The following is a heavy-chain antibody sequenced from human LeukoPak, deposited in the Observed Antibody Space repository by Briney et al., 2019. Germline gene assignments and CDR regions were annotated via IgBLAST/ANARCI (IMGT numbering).Heavy chain of an antibody. CDR3: ARVGYTSTGRSYYYYMDV. CDR2: INTNTGNP. D-gene: IGHD3-16*02. V-gene: IGHV7-4-1*02. J-gene: IGHJ6*03. CDR1: GYTFTSYA. Sequence: ASVKVSCKASGYTFTSYAMNWVRQAPGQGLEWMGWINTNTGNPTYAQGFTGRFVFSLDTSVSTAYLQISSLKAEDTAAYYCARVGYTSTGRSYYYYMDVWGKGTTVTVSS.